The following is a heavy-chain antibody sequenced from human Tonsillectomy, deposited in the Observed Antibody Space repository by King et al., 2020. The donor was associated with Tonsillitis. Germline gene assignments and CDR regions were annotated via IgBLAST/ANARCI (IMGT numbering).Heavy chain of an antibody. Sequence: TLKESGPTLVKPTQTLTLTCTFSGFSLNTGGVGVGWVLQPPEKSLDWLALIYWDYAKGHSPSLTSRPTITKETSKNQVVLTMTKMDPVDTATYYCARSPIGSGYYYFDYWGQGTLVTVSS. CDR3: ARSPIGSGYYYFDY. CDR1: GFSLNTGGVG. CDR2: IYWDYAK. J-gene: IGHJ4*02. V-gene: IGHV2-5*02. D-gene: IGHD3-22*01.